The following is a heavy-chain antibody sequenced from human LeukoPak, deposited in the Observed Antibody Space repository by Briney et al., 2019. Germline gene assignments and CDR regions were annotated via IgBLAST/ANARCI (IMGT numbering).Heavy chain of an antibody. V-gene: IGHV3-74*01. CDR1: GFIFSSYW. D-gene: IGHD3-22*01. Sequence: GGSLRLSCAASGFIFSSYWMHWVRQAPAKGLVWVSRINSDGSSTDYVDSVKGRFTISRDNAKNSLYLQMSSLRAEDTAVYYCTRSQAGYYYFPLDCWGQGTLVTVSS. J-gene: IGHJ4*02. CDR3: TRSQAGYYYFPLDC. CDR2: INSDGSST.